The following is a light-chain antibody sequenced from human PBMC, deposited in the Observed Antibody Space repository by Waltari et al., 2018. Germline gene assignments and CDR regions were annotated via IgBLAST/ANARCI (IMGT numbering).Light chain of an antibody. CDR3: CSYAGSYTHVV. CDR1: SSNVGGYNH. CDR2: DVS. V-gene: IGLV2-11*01. Sequence: QSVTISCTGSSSNVGGYNHFSWYQQHPGKAPKLMIDDVSKRPSGVPDRLYGSKSGHPAPLTISGLQAEDEADYCCCSYAGSYTHVVFGGGTKLTVL. J-gene: IGLJ2*01.